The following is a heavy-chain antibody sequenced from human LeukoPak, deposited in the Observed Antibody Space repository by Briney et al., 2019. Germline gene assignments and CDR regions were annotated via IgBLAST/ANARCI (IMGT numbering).Heavy chain of an antibody. Sequence: HAGGSLRLSCAASGFTFSSYSMNWVRQAPGKGLEWVSYISSSSSTIYYADSVKGRFTISRDNAKNSLYLQMNSLRAEDTAVYYCARDLKKKTGYSSGFDYWGQGTLVTVSS. CDR2: ISSSSSTI. V-gene: IGHV3-48*04. D-gene: IGHD6-19*01. CDR1: GFTFSSYS. CDR3: ARDLKKKTGYSSGFDY. J-gene: IGHJ4*02.